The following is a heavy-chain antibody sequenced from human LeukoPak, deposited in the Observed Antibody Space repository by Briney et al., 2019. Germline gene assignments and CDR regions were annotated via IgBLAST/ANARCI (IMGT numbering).Heavy chain of an antibody. Sequence: GALVRPSCTPSLYIVTTYGISWVPQSPGQGREGLGWIRAYNGNTNYVQKLQGRVTMTTDTSTSTAYMELRSLRSDDTAVYYCARDMVRGVITPSDAFDIWGQGTMVTVSS. CDR1: LYIVTTYG. V-gene: IGHV1-18*01. D-gene: IGHD3-10*01. CDR3: ARDMVRGVITPSDAFDI. J-gene: IGHJ3*02. CDR2: IRAYNGNT.